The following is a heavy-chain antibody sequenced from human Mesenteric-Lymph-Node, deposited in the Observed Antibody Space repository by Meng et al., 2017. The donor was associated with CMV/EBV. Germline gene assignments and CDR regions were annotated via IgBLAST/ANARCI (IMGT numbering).Heavy chain of an antibody. CDR1: GFTFNRYL. D-gene: IGHD5-18*01. V-gene: IGHV3-7*01. CDR2: INPDGSQK. CDR3: AGQRGDSPFAY. Sequence: GGVLRPPCAASGFTFNRYLNTWVRQAPGKGLECVANINPDGSQKYYVDSVKGRFTISRDNAKDSLYLQMNTLRAEDTAMYYCAGQRGDSPFAYWGQGTLVTVSS. J-gene: IGHJ4*02.